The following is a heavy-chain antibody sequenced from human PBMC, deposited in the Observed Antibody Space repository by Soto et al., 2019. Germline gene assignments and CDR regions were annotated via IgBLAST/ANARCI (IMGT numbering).Heavy chain of an antibody. CDR1: GGSFNPYH. CDR3: ARSMNDHNHHHWGFDS. V-gene: IGHV4-34*01. CDR2: IDHTGRA. Sequence: SETLSLTCAVYGGSFNPYHWSFIRQPPGKRLEWIGEIDHTGRANYNPSVKGRVTMSVDTSKNQFSLDLRSVTAADTAVYFCARSMNDHNHHHWGFDSWGQGTLVTVSS. D-gene: IGHD7-27*01. J-gene: IGHJ5*01.